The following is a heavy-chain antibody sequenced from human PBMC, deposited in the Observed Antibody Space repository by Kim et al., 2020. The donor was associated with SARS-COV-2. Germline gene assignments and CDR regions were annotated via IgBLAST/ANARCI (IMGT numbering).Heavy chain of an antibody. J-gene: IGHJ4*02. CDR1: DGSFSGYY. D-gene: IGHD3-10*01. CDR3: ARRSWFGALDY. V-gene: IGHV4-34*01. CDR2: INHSGST. Sequence: SETLSLTCAVYDGSFSGYYWSWIRQPPGKGLEWIGEINHSGSTNYNPSLKSRVTISVDTSKNQFSLKLSSVTAADTAVYYCARRSWFGALDYWGQGTLVTVSS.